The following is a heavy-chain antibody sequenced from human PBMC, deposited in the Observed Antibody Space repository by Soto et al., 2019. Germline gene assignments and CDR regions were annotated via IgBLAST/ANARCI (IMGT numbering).Heavy chain of an antibody. CDR2: INHSGST. J-gene: IGHJ4*02. Sequence: SETMSLTCAVYGGSLSGYYLSWIRQPPGKGLEWIGEINHSGSTNYNPSLKSRVTISVGTSKNQFSLKLTSVTAADTAVYYCARGHTLTPSYCSSTSCYVTFDYWGQGTLVTVSS. CDR3: ARGHTLTPSYCSSTSCYVTFDY. D-gene: IGHD2-2*01. V-gene: IGHV4-34*01. CDR1: GGSLSGYY.